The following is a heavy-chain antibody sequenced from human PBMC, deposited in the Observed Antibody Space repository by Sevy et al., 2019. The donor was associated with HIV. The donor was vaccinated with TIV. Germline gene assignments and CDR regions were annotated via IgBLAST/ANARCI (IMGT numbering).Heavy chain of an antibody. CDR3: ARDLVTSYLGYYYYGMDV. CDR1: GFTFSSYS. CDR2: ISSSSSTI. Sequence: GGSLRLSCAASGFTFSSYSMNWVRQAPGKGLEWVSYISSSSSTIYYADSVKGRFTISRDNAKNSLYLQMNSLRDEDTAVYYCARDLVTSYLGYYYYGMDVWGQGTTVTVSS. D-gene: IGHD1-26*01. V-gene: IGHV3-48*02. J-gene: IGHJ6*02.